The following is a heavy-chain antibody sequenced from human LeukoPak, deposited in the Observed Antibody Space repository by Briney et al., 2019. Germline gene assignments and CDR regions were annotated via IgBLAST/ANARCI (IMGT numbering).Heavy chain of an antibody. CDR3: AKDRGGVVTSCWFDP. J-gene: IGHJ5*02. D-gene: IGHD2-8*02. V-gene: IGHV3-7*03. Sequence: GGSLRLSCAASGFTFSSYWMSWVRQAPGKGLEWVANIKQDGSEKYYVDSVKGRFTISRDNAKNSLYLQINSLRAEDTAVYYCAKDRGGVVTSCWFDPWGQGTLVTVSS. CDR2: IKQDGSEK. CDR1: GFTFSSYW.